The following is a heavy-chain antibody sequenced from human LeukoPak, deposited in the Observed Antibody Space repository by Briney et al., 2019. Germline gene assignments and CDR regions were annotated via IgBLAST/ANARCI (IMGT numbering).Heavy chain of an antibody. D-gene: IGHD3-22*01. Sequence: ASVKVSCKASGYTFTSYYMHWVRQAPGQGLEWMGIINPSGGSISYAQKFQGRVTMTRDTSTSTVYMELSSLRSEDTAVYYCARDWNYYDSSGYGRNYYYMDVWGKGTTVTVSS. CDR1: GYTFTSYY. CDR3: ARDWNYYDSSGYGRNYYYMDV. V-gene: IGHV1-46*01. J-gene: IGHJ6*03. CDR2: INPSGGSI.